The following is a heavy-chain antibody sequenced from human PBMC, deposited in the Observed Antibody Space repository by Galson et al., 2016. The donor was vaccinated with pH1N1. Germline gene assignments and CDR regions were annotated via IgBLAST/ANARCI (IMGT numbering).Heavy chain of an antibody. Sequence: SLRLSCAVSGFIFSDYHMDWVRQAPGKGLEWVGRSKKKVNGYSTEYATSVEGRFIISRDESQNSMYLQMSYLRREDTAVYFCARDRRSSGWKDRNWLDPWGQGTLVIVSS. D-gene: IGHD6-19*01. CDR3: ARDRRSSGWKDRNWLDP. V-gene: IGHV3-72*01. CDR1: GFIFSDYH. J-gene: IGHJ5*02. CDR2: SKKKVNGYST.